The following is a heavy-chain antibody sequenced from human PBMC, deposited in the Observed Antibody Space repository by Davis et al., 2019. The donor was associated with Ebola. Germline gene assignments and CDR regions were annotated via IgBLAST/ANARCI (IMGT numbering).Heavy chain of an antibody. J-gene: IGHJ6*02. CDR2: ISAYTGNT. V-gene: IGHV1-18*04. Sequence: ASVQVSCMASGYTFTSYGISWVRQAPGQGLEWMGWISAYTGNTNYAQTLQGRVTMTTDTSTSTAYMELRSLRSDDTAVYYCARDKDAVTTGSNYGMDVWGQGTTVTVSS. D-gene: IGHD4-17*01. CDR3: ARDKDAVTTGSNYGMDV. CDR1: GYTFTSYG.